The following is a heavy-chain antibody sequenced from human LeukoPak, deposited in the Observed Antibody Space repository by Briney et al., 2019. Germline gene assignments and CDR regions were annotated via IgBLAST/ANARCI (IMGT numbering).Heavy chain of an antibody. Sequence: SVKVSCKASGGTFSSYAISWVRQAPGQGLEWMGGIIPIFGTANYAQKFQGRVTITTDESTSTAYMELSSLKSEDTAVYYCARGGYSSSWYFNWFDPWGQGTLVTVSS. J-gene: IGHJ5*02. CDR3: ARGGYSSSWYFNWFDP. CDR2: IIPIFGTA. CDR1: GGTFSSYA. D-gene: IGHD6-13*01. V-gene: IGHV1-69*05.